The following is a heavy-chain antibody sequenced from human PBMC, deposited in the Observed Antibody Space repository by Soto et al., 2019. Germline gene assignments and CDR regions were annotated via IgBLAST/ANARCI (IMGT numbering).Heavy chain of an antibody. CDR2: IGGSGGST. Sequence: EVQLLESGGGLVQPGGSLRLSCAASGFTFSSYAMSWVRQAPGKGLEWVSAIGGSGGSTYYADSVKGRFTISRDNSKNTLYLQMNSLRAEDTAVYYCARELYYYYGMDVCGQGTTVTVSS. CDR3: ARELYYYYGMDV. D-gene: IGHD1-26*01. J-gene: IGHJ6*02. CDR1: GFTFSSYA. V-gene: IGHV3-23*01.